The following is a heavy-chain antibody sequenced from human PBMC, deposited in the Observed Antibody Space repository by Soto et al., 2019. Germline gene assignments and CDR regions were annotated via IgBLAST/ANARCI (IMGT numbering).Heavy chain of an antibody. V-gene: IGHV4-59*12. Sequence: SDTLSLTCTVSGRSINSYYWSWILQPPGTGLEWIGYIYYSGSTNYNPSLKSRVTISVDTSKNQFSLKLSSVTAADTAVYYCARASGYCSGGSCPVGWFDPWGQGTLVTVS. CDR2: IYYSGST. D-gene: IGHD2-15*01. CDR3: ARASGYCSGGSCPVGWFDP. J-gene: IGHJ5*02. CDR1: GRSINSYY.